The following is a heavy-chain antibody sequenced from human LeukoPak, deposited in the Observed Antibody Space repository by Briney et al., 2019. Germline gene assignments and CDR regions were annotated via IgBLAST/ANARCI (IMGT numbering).Heavy chain of an antibody. V-gene: IGHV7-4-1*02. CDR1: GYTFTSYA. CDR2: INTNTGNP. D-gene: IGHD3-22*01. Sequence: ASVKVSCKASGYTFTSYAMNWVRQAPGQGLEWMGWINTNTGNPTYAQGFTGRFVFSLDTSVSTAYLQISSLKAEDTAVYYCARGPYYYDSSGYFLQHWGQGTLVTVSP. CDR3: ARGPYYYDSSGYFLQH. J-gene: IGHJ1*01.